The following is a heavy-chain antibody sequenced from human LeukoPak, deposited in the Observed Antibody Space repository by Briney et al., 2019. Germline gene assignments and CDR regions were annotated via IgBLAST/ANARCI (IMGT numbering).Heavy chain of an antibody. V-gene: IGHV1-2*02. J-gene: IGHJ6*03. CDR3: ARVVVRGVYYMDV. Sequence: ASVKVSCKASGYTFTGYYMHWVRQAPGQGLEWMGWINPNSGGTNYAQKFQGRVTMTRDTSISTAYMELSRLRSDDTAVYYCARVVVRGVYYMDVWGKGTTVTVSS. CDR1: GYTFTGYY. D-gene: IGHD3-10*01. CDR2: INPNSGGT.